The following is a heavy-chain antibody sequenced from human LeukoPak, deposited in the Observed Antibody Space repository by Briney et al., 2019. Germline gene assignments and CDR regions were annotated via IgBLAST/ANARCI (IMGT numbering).Heavy chain of an antibody. J-gene: IGHJ4*02. D-gene: IGHD2-8*01. V-gene: IGHV4-34*01. Sequence: SETLSLTCAVYGGSFSGYYWSWIRQPPGKGLEGIGEINHSGSTNYNPSLKSRVTISVDTSKNQFSLKLSSVTAADTAVYYCARGYCTNAVCSLGPTQAWGQGTLVTVSS. CDR3: ARGYCTNAVCSLGPTQA. CDR2: INHSGST. CDR1: GGSFSGYY.